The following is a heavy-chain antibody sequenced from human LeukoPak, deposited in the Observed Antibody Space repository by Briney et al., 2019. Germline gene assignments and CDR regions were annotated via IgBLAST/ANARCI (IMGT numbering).Heavy chain of an antibody. CDR3: ARAPDYYDSSGYDYSPGMDV. V-gene: IGHV3-23*01. D-gene: IGHD3-22*01. Sequence: PGGSLRLSCAASGFTFSSYAMSWVRQAPGKGLEWVSAISGSGGSTYYADSVKGRFTISRDNAKNSLYLQMNSLRAEDTAVYYCARAPDYYDSSGYDYSPGMDVWGQGTTVTVSS. CDR2: ISGSGGST. CDR1: GFTFSSYA. J-gene: IGHJ6*02.